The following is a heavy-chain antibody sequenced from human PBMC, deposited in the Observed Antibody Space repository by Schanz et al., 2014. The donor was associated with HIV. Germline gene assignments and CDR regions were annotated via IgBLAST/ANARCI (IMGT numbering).Heavy chain of an antibody. CDR2: IKSKAYGGTP. CDR1: GFTFSDYP. J-gene: IGHJ6*02. CDR3: RGYRFYYGVDF. V-gene: IGHV3-49*05. D-gene: IGHD5-18*01. Sequence: EVQLVESGGGLVKPGRSLRLSCTTSGFTFSDYPVSWLRQAPGKGLEWVGFIKSKAYGGTPEYAASVKGRFTISRDDSKNSVYLQMNSLNIEDTAAYYCRGYRFYYGVDFWGQGTTVTVAS.